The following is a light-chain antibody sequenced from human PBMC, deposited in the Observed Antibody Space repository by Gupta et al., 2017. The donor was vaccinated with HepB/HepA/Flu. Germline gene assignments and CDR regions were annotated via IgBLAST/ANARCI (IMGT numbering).Light chain of an antibody. CDR2: SNN. J-gene: IGLJ3*02. V-gene: IGLV1-44*01. Sequence: QSVLTQPPSASGHPGKKITISCSGGRPNIGSNTVQWYQQFPGTSPKLLIYSNNQRHSGVPDRFSGSKSGTSASLAISGLQAEDEADYYCTAWDDSRKCRVFGGGTKLTVL. CDR1: RPNIGSNT. CDR3: TAWDDSRKCRV.